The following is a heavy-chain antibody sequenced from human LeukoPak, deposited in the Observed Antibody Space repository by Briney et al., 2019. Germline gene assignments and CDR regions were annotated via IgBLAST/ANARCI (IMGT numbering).Heavy chain of an antibody. D-gene: IGHD3-10*01. V-gene: IGHV4-4*07. CDR2: IYTSGST. CDR3: ARDRVGTMVRGGFYNWFDP. Sequence: SETLSLTCTVSGGSISSYYWGWIRQPAGKGLEWIGRIYTSGSTNYNPSLKSRATMSVDTSKNQFSLKLSSVTAADTAVYYCARDRVGTMVRGGFYNWFDPWGQGTLVTVSS. CDR1: GGSISSYY. J-gene: IGHJ5*02.